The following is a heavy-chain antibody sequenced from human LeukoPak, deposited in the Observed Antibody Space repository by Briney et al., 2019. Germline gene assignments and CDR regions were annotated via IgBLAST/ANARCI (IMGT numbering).Heavy chain of an antibody. CDR2: IYMSGST. V-gene: IGHV4-61*09. CDR3: ARTRWIAVAGTDYFDY. J-gene: IGHJ4*02. CDR1: GDSISSGSYY. Sequence: PSETLSLTCTVSGDSISSGSYYWNWIRQPAGKGLEWIGHIYMSGSTNYNPSLKSRVFISVDTSKNQFSLKLSSVTAADTAVYYCARTRWIAVAGTDYFDYWGQGTLVTVSS. D-gene: IGHD6-19*01.